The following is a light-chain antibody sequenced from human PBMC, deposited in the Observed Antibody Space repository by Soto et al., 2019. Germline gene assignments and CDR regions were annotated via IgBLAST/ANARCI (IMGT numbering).Light chain of an antibody. CDR3: QQFGGSPPRLT. Sequence: EIVLTQSPGTLSLSPGERATLSCRASQSVSSSYLAWYQQKPGQAPRLLIYATSRRVTGVPDRFSGSGSGTDFTLTINRLEPEDFAVYYCQQFGGSPPRLTFGGGTKVEIK. V-gene: IGKV3-20*01. CDR2: ATS. CDR1: QSVSSSY. J-gene: IGKJ4*01.